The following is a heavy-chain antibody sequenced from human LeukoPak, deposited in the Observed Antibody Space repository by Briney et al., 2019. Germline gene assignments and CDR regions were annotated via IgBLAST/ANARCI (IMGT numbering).Heavy chain of an antibody. CDR1: GGSISSSNYY. V-gene: IGHV4-39*01. D-gene: IGHD3-10*01. J-gene: IGHJ4*02. Sequence: SETLSLTCTVSGGSISSSNYYWGWIRQPPGKGLEWIASIHYSETTYYNPSLKSRVTISVDTSKNHFSLKLSSVTAADTAVYYCARQKRTQGSGSNDYWGQGTLVTVSS. CDR3: ARQKRTQGSGSNDY. CDR2: IHYSETT.